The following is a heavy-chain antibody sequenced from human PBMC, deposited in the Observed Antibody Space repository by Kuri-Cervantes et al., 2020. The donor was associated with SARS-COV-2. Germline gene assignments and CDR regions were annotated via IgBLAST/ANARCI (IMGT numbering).Heavy chain of an antibody. CDR2: VNHRGST. J-gene: IGHJ6*03. Sequence: SETLSLTCAFYGESFSGYYWNWIRQSPGKGLEWIGEVNHRGSTNYNPSLKSRVTISVDTSKNQFSLKLNSVTAADTAVYYCAREVDYYSSGGYMDVWGKGTTVTVSS. V-gene: IGHV4-34*01. CDR1: GESFSGYY. CDR3: AREVDYYSSGGYMDV. D-gene: IGHD5/OR15-5a*01.